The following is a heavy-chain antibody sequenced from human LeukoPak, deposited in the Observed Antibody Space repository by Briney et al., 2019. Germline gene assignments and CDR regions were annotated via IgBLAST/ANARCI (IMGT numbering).Heavy chain of an antibody. CDR3: ARGNIVVVPAAPYYYYYMDV. V-gene: IGHV3-66*01. D-gene: IGHD2-2*01. CDR1: GFSVSINY. Sequence: GGSLRLSCAASGFSVSINYMSWVRQAPGKGLEWVSVIYSGGTYYADSVKGRFTISTDNSENTLHLQMNSLRAEDTAVYYCARGNIVVVPAAPYYYYYMDVWGKGTTVTVSS. CDR2: IYSGGT. J-gene: IGHJ6*03.